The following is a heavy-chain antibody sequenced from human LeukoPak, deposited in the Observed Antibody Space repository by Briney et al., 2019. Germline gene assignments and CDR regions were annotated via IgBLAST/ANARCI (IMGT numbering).Heavy chain of an antibody. J-gene: IGHJ4*02. CDR3: ARIGVAVSGRLDY. CDR2: IYPRDSNT. V-gene: IGHV5-51*01. CDR1: GYIFSTYW. Sequence: GESLKISCKGSGYIFSTYWIGWVRQMPGKGLEWMGIIYPRDSNTTYSPSFQGQVTISADRSISTAYLQWSSLKASDTAMYYCARIGVAVSGRLDYWGQGTLVTVSS. D-gene: IGHD6-19*01.